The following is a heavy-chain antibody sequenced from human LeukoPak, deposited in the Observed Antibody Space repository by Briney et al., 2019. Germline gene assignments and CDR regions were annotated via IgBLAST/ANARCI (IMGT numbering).Heavy chain of an antibody. V-gene: IGHV3-30*18. Sequence: GGSLTLSCAASGFTFSGYGMHWVRQAPGKGLEWVTIISYDGSNKYYADSVKGRFTISRDNSKNTLYLQMNSLRAEDTAVYYCTKDLSPNYGSGGFDYWGQGTLVTVSS. CDR1: GFTFSGYG. CDR2: ISYDGSNK. D-gene: IGHD3-10*01. J-gene: IGHJ4*02. CDR3: TKDLSPNYGSGGFDY.